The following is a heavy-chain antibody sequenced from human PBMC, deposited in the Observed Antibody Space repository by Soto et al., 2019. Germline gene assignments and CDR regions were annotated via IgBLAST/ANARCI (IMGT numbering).Heavy chain of an antibody. CDR3: ARHNSGWYLDY. CDR1: GGSISGYY. Sequence: TSETLSLTCTISGGSISGYYWAWVRQSPRKGLEWIGYIYYTGSNNYNYNPSLNSRVSMSVDTSKNQLSLKLSSVTAADSAVYYCARHNSGWYLDYWGQGTLVTVSS. D-gene: IGHD6-19*01. J-gene: IGHJ4*02. V-gene: IGHV4-59*08. CDR2: IYYTGSNNY.